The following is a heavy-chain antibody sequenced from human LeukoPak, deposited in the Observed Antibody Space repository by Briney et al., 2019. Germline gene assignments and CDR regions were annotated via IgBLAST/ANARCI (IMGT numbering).Heavy chain of an antibody. V-gene: IGHV3-21*01. Sequence: GGSLRLSCEASGFILSTYGMNWVRQAPGKGLEWVSSISSSGTYVYYADSVKGRFTISRDNAKNSLSLQMNSLRADDAAVYYCARASSKQLAGYLPDGFDIWGQGTMVTVSS. CDR2: ISSSGTYV. J-gene: IGHJ3*02. D-gene: IGHD3-9*01. CDR1: GFILSTYG. CDR3: ARASSKQLAGYLPDGFDI.